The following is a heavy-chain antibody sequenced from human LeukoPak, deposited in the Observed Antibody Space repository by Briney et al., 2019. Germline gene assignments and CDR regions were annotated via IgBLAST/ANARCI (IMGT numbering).Heavy chain of an antibody. CDR2: INHSGST. D-gene: IGHD2-2*03. Sequence: SETLSLTCAVYGGSFSGYYWSWIRQPPGKGLEWIGEINHSGSTNYNPSLKSRVTISVDTSKNQLSLKLSSVTAADTAVYYCARWIRGYCSSTSCYRYYYGMDVWGQGTTVTVSS. V-gene: IGHV4-34*01. CDR3: ARWIRGYCSSTSCYRYYYGMDV. J-gene: IGHJ6*02. CDR1: GGSFSGYY.